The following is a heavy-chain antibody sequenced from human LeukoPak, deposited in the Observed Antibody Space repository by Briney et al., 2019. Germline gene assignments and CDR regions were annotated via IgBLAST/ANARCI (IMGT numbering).Heavy chain of an antibody. CDR3: AKSLGVAPYYYHGMDV. V-gene: IGHV3-23*01. D-gene: IGHD2-15*01. J-gene: IGHJ6*02. CDR1: GFTFSSYA. Sequence: GGSLRLSCVASGFTFSSYAMNWVRQAPGKGLEWVSGISGSGGSTYYADSVKGRFTISRDNSKNTLYLQMNSLRAEDTAVYYCAKSLGVAPYYYHGMDVWGQGTTVTVSS. CDR2: ISGSGGST.